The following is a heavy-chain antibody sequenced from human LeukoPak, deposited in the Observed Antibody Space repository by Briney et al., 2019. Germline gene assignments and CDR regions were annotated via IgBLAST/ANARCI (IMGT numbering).Heavy chain of an antibody. CDR3: ASGDYYGGFDDY. D-gene: IGHD3-10*01. Sequence: KAGGSLRLSCAASVFTFSVYYMSCIRQAPGRGLEWVSYISSSGSTIYYADSVKGRFTISRDNAKNSLYLQMNSLRAEDTAVYYCASGDYYGGFDDYWGQGTLVTVSS. V-gene: IGHV3-11*01. J-gene: IGHJ4*02. CDR2: ISSSGSTI. CDR1: VFTFSVYY.